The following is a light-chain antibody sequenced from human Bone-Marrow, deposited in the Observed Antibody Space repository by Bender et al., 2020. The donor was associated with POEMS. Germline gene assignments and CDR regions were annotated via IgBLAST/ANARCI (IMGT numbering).Light chain of an antibody. Sequence: QSVLTQPPSASGTPGQRVTISCSGSSSNIGTNPVNWYQQLPGTAPKLLIYINNQRPSGVPDRFSGSKSDNTASLSISGLQAEDEAHYYCTSYTTTHTWVFGGGTKVTVL. CDR3: TSYTTTHTWV. J-gene: IGLJ3*02. V-gene: IGLV1-44*01. CDR1: SSNIGTNP. CDR2: INN.